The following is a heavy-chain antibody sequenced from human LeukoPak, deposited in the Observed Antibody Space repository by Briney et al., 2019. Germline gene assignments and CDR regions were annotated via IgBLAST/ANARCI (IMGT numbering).Heavy chain of an antibody. D-gene: IGHD3-10*01. CDR2: INNDGSST. CDR1: GFTLSNFW. V-gene: IGHV3-74*01. J-gene: IGHJ5*02. CDR3: ARVDYFASGSYYNPPWFDP. Sequence: HAGGSLRLSCAASGFTLSNFWMHWVRQAPGKGLVWVSRINNDGSSTTYADSVKGRFTISRDNAKNTLYLQMNSLRAEDTAVYYCARVDYFASGSYYNPPWFDPWGQGTLVTVSS.